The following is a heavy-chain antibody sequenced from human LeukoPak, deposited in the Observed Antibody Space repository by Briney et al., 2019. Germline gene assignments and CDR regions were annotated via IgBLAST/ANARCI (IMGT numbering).Heavy chain of an antibody. Sequence: PGGSLLLSCAASGFTFSTYVMNWFRQAPGKGLEWVSSISSSSSYIYYADSVKGRFTISRDNAKNSLYLQMNSLRAEDTAVYYCARDRTDYYDSSGYYYVLDFDYWGQGTLVTVSS. CDR1: GFTFSTYV. CDR3: ARDRTDYYDSSGYYYVLDFDY. J-gene: IGHJ4*02. D-gene: IGHD3-22*01. V-gene: IGHV3-21*01. CDR2: ISSSSSYI.